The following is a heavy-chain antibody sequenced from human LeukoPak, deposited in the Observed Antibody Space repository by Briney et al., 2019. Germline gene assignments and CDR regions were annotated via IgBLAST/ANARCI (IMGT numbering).Heavy chain of an antibody. CDR2: IYYSGST. Sequence: PSETLSLTCTVSGGSTSSSSYYWGWIRQPPGKGLEWIGSIYYSGSTYYNPSLKSRVTISVATSKNQFSLKLSSVTAADTAVYYCARRDIVVVPAAIGAGAFDIWGQGTMVTVSS. D-gene: IGHD2-2*02. V-gene: IGHV4-39*01. J-gene: IGHJ3*02. CDR3: ARRDIVVVPAAIGAGAFDI. CDR1: GGSTSSSSYY.